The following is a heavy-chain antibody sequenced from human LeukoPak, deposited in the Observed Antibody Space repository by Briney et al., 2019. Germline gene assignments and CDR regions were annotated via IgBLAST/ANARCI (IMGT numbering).Heavy chain of an antibody. Sequence: PGGSLRLSCAASGFTVSTNYMSWVRQAPGKGLEWVSVIYSDGPTYYADSVKGRFTISRDDSKNTLYLHMNSLRAEDTAVYYCARARWDCSGGSCSPLFDYWGQGTLVTVSS. CDR1: GFTVSTNY. D-gene: IGHD2-15*01. J-gene: IGHJ4*02. V-gene: IGHV3-53*01. CDR3: ARARWDCSGGSCSPLFDY. CDR2: IYSDGPT.